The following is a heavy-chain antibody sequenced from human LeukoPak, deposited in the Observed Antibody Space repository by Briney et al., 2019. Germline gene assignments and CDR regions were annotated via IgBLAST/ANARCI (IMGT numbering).Heavy chain of an antibody. Sequence: PGGSLRLSCAASGFTVSSNYMSWVRQAPGKGLEWVSVIYSGGSTYYADSVKGRFTISRDNSKNTLYLQMNSLRAEDTAVYYCARDPACSGGSCYTFDYWGKGTTVTVSS. CDR2: IYSGGST. CDR1: GFTVSSNY. CDR3: ARDPACSGGSCYTFDY. D-gene: IGHD2-15*01. V-gene: IGHV3-66*01. J-gene: IGHJ6*04.